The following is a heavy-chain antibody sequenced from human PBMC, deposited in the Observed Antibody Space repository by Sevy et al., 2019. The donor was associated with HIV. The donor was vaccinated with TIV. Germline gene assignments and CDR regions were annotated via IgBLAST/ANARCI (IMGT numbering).Heavy chain of an antibody. CDR2: ISYDGSNK. V-gene: IGHV3-30*18. CDR3: AKDRALYGSGSYITVDY. Sequence: GGSLRLSCAASGFTFSSYGMHWVRQAPGKGLEWVAVISYDGSNKYYADSVKGRFTISRDNSKNTLYLQMNSLRAEDTAVYYCAKDRALYGSGSYITVDYWGQGTLVTVSS. J-gene: IGHJ4*02. D-gene: IGHD3-10*01. CDR1: GFTFSSYG.